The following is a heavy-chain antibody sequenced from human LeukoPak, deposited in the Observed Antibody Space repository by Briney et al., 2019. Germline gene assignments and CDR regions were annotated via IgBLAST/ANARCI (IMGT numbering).Heavy chain of an antibody. D-gene: IGHD3-10*01. CDR3: AREPMVRGVLGRLRYFDY. J-gene: IGHJ4*02. CDR1: GYTFTNYA. Sequence: ASVKVSCKASGYTFTNYAIHWVRQAPGQGLEWLGWIITNTGNPTYAQGFTGRFVFSLDTSVSTAYLQISSLKAEDTAMYYCAREPMVRGVLGRLRYFDYWGQGTLVTVSS. CDR2: IITNTGNP. V-gene: IGHV7-4-1*02.